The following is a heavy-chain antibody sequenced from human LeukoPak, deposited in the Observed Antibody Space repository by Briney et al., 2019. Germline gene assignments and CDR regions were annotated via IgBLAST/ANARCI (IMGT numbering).Heavy chain of an antibody. CDR3: ARRLSGIDY. CDR1: GGSISSSSYY. J-gene: IGHJ4*02. D-gene: IGHD1-26*01. V-gene: IGHV4-39*01. CDR2: IYYSGST. Sequence: SETLSLTCTVCGGSISSSSYYWGWIRQPPGKGLEWIGSIYYSGSTYYNPSLKSRVTISVDTSKNQFSLKLSSVTAADTAVYYCARRLSGIDYWGQGTPVTVSS.